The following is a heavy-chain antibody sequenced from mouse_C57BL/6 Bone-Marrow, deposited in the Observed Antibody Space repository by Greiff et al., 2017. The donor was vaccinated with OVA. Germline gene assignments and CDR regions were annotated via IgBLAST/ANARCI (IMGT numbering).Heavy chain of an antibody. J-gene: IGHJ4*01. CDR1: GYAFSSSW. CDR3: ARRGNGYDAMDY. Sequence: QVQLQQSGPELVKPGASVKISCKASGYAFSSSWMNWVKQRPGKGLEWIGRIYPGDGDTNYNGKFKGKATLTADKSSSTASMQLSSLTSVDSAVYFCARRGNGYDAMDYWGQGTSVTVSS. CDR2: IYPGDGDT. D-gene: IGHD6-1*01. V-gene: IGHV1-82*01.